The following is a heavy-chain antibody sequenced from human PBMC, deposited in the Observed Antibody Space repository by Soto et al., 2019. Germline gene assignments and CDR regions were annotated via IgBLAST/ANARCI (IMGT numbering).Heavy chain of an antibody. CDR1: GYTLTDLS. CDR2: FDPEDGET. D-gene: IGHD6-13*01. CDR3: ATFFIAAAGTWRCFDY. V-gene: IGHV1-24*01. J-gene: IGHJ4*02. Sequence: ASVKVSCKVSGYTLTDLSMHWVRQAPGKGLEWMGGFDPEDGETIYAQKFQGRVTMTEDTSTDTAYMELSSLRSEDTAVYYCATFFIAAAGTWRCFDYWGQGTLVTSPQ.